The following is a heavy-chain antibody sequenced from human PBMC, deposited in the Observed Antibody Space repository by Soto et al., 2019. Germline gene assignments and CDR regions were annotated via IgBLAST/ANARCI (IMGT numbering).Heavy chain of an antibody. D-gene: IGHD6-6*01. V-gene: IGHV1-69*13. Sequence: SVKVSCKASGGTFSSYAISWVRQAPGQGLEWMGGIIPIFGTANYAQKFQGRVTITADESTSTAYMELSSLRSEDTAVYYCARVGPGGQLVNYYYYGMDVWGQGTTVTVSS. J-gene: IGHJ6*02. CDR1: GGTFSSYA. CDR3: ARVGPGGQLVNYYYYGMDV. CDR2: IIPIFGTA.